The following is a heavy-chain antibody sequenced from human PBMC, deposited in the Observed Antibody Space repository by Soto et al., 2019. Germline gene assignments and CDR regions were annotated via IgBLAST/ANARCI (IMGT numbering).Heavy chain of an antibody. CDR1: GFSLSTSGVG. CDR3: AYLPCSGGSCYWFSFSGMDV. J-gene: IGHJ6*02. V-gene: IGHV2-5*02. Sequence: QITLKESGPTLVKPTQTLTLTCTFSGFSLSTSGVGVAGIRQPPGKALEWLALIYWDDDKRYRLSLESRLTITKATSKNLVVLTMTNMDSVDTATYYFAYLPCSGGSCYWFSFSGMDVWGQGTKVTVSS. CDR2: IYWDDDK. D-gene: IGHD2-15*01.